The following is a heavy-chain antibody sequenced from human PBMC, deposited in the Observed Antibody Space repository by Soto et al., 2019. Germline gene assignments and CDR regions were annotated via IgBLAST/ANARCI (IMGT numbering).Heavy chain of an antibody. D-gene: IGHD6-13*01. CDR2: MYYSETT. CDR1: GASINDFY. V-gene: IGHV4-59*01. Sequence: ETLSLTCTVSGASINDFYWSWIRQTPGKGLEWVGFMYYSETTKYNPSLKGRVNMSLDTSKNQVSLHLKSVTAADTAVYYCARANSSTWYKLEYKWFDPWGQVTQVTVSS. CDR3: ARANSSTWYKLEYKWFDP. J-gene: IGHJ5*02.